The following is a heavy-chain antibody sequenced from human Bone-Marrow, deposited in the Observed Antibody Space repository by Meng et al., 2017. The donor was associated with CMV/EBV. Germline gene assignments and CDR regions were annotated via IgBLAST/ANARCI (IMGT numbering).Heavy chain of an antibody. Sequence: ASVKVSCKASGYTFTSYYMHWVRQAPGQGLEWMGVINPNGGTTAYAQKFKGRVTMNGDTSTSTIYIELNTMRADDTAVYCCAAKIDITYFDCWGQGTLVTVSS. D-gene: IGHD1-14*01. CDR2: INPNGGTT. CDR1: GYTFTSYY. V-gene: IGHV1-46*01. J-gene: IGHJ4*02. CDR3: AAKIDITYFDC.